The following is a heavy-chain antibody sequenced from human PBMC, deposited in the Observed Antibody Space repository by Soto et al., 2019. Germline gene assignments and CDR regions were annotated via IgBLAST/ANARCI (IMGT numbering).Heavy chain of an antibody. D-gene: IGHD3-3*01. CDR1: GFTFSSYA. Sequence: GGSLRLSCAASGFTFSSYAMSWVRQAPGKGLEWVSAISGSGGSTYYADSVKGRFTISRDNSKNTLYLQMNSLRAEDTAVYYCEKSKEDDFWSGYPTGILDPWGQGTLVTVSS. CDR2: ISGSGGST. CDR3: EKSKEDDFWSGYPTGILDP. J-gene: IGHJ5*02. V-gene: IGHV3-23*01.